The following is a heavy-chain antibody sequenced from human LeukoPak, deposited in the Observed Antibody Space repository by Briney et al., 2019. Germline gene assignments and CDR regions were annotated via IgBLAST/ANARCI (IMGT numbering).Heavy chain of an antibody. V-gene: IGHV1-2*02. J-gene: IGHJ1*01. CDR1: GYTFTGYY. CDR3: ARDGVGYYDSSGYYYFQH. Sequence: ASVKVSCKASGYTFTGYYMHWVRQAPGQGLEWMGWINLNSGGTNYAQKFRGRVTMTRDTSISTAYMELSRLRSDDTAVYYCARDGVGYYDSSGYYYFQHWGQGTLVTVSS. CDR2: INLNSGGT. D-gene: IGHD3-22*01.